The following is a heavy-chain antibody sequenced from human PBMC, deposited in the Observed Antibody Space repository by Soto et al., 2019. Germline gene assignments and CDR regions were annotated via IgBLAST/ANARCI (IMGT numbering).Heavy chain of an antibody. J-gene: IGHJ3*02. CDR3: AKGSSGYAWAFDI. CDR2: ISPIFDTA. Sequence: GASVKVSCKASGGTFSSYPISWVRQAPGQGLEWMGGISPIFDTANYAQKFQGRVTITADESTTTAYMELRSLRFDDTAVYYCAKGSSGYAWAFDIWGQGTMVTVSS. CDR1: GGTFSSYP. V-gene: IGHV1-69*13. D-gene: IGHD5-12*01.